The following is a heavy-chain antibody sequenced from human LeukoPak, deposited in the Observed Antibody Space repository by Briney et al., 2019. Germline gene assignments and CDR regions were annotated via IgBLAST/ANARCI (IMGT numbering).Heavy chain of an antibody. CDR1: GGSISSYY. Sequence: SETLSLTCTVSGGSISSYYWSWIRQPPGKGLEWIGYIYYSGSTNYNPSLKSRVTISVDTSKNQFSLKLSSVTAADTAVYYCARAVTTAYYYYYMDDWGKGTTVTVSS. D-gene: IGHD4-17*01. CDR2: IYYSGST. CDR3: ARAVTTAYYYYYMDD. J-gene: IGHJ6*03. V-gene: IGHV4-59*01.